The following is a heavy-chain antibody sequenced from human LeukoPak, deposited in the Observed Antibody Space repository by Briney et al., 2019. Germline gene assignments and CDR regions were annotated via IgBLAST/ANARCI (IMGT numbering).Heavy chain of an antibody. Sequence: GGSLRLSCAATGFTFSNYWMSWVRQAPGKGLEWVGNIKQDGSEKYYVDSVKGRFTISRDNARNSLYLQMNSLRAEDTAVYYCARNGAPVVTAITPYYYYMDVWGKGTTVTVSS. CDR2: IKQDGSEK. D-gene: IGHD2-21*02. CDR3: ARNGAPVVTAITPYYYYMDV. V-gene: IGHV3-7*01. J-gene: IGHJ6*03. CDR1: GFTFSNYW.